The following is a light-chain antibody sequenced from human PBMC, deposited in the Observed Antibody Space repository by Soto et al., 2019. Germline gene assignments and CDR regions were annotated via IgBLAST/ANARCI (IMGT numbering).Light chain of an antibody. CDR3: TSYTSSSTDV. Sequence: QSALTQPPSVSGSPGQSVAISCTGTSGDVGSYNRVSWYQQSPDTAPKLMIYEVNNRPSGVPDRFSGSKSGNTASLTISGLQADDEGDYYCTSYTSSSTDVFGTGTKLTVL. CDR2: EVN. CDR1: SGDVGSYNR. V-gene: IGLV2-18*02. J-gene: IGLJ1*01.